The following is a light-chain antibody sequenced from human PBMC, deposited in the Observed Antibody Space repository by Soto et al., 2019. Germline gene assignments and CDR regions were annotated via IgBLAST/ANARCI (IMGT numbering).Light chain of an antibody. CDR3: QQYGTSEII. CDR1: QSVSSTY. CDR2: GAS. J-gene: IGKJ5*01. Sequence: EIVLTQSPGTLSLSPGERATLSCRASQSVSSTYLIWYQQKPGQAPRLLIYGASSRATGVPDRFSGGGSGTDFTLTISRLEPEDFAVYYCQQYGTSEIIFGQGTRLEIK. V-gene: IGKV3-20*01.